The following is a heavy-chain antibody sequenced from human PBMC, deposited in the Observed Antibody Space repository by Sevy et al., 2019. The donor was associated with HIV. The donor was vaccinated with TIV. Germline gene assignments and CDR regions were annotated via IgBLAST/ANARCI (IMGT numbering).Heavy chain of an antibody. V-gene: IGHV3-23*01. CDR3: AKDLHCSSTSCSNFDY. CDR2: ISGSGGST. J-gene: IGHJ4*02. CDR1: GFTFSSYA. D-gene: IGHD2-2*01. Sequence: GGSLRLSCAASGFTFSSYAMSWVRQAPGKGLEWVSAISGSGGSTYYADSVKGRFTISRDNSKNMLYRQMNSLRPEDTAVYYCAKDLHCSSTSCSNFDYWGQGTLVTVSS.